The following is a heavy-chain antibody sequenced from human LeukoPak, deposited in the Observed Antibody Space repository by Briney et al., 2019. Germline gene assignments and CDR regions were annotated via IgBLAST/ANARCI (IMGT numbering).Heavy chain of an antibody. Sequence: ASVKVSCTASGYTFTSYDINWVRQATGQGLEWMGWMNPNSGNTGYAQKFQGRVTMTRNTSISTAYMELSSLRSEDTAVYYCARGYLQLCWFDPWGQGTLVTVSS. J-gene: IGHJ5*02. V-gene: IGHV1-8*01. CDR3: ARGYLQLCWFDP. CDR1: GYTFTSYD. CDR2: MNPNSGNT. D-gene: IGHD6-13*01.